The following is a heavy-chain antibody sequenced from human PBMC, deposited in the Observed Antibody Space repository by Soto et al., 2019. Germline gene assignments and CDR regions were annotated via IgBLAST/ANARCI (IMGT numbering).Heavy chain of an antibody. Sequence: ASVKVSCKASGYTFTDYGISWVRQAPGQGLEWMGWISTYNGNTIYAQKIQGRVTMTTDTSTSTAYVELRSPRSDDTAVYYCAREEGIGDRHAFDYWGQGTLVTVSS. CDR3: AREEGIGDRHAFDY. D-gene: IGHD4-17*01. CDR1: GYTFTDYG. J-gene: IGHJ4*02. V-gene: IGHV1-18*04. CDR2: ISTYNGNT.